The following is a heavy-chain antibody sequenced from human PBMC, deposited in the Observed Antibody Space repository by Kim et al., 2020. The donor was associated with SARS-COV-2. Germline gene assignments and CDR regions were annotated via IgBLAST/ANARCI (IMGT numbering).Heavy chain of an antibody. CDR2: ISSSGGTM. Sequence: GGSLRLSCAASGFTFSSYEMNWVRQAPGKGLEWVSYISSSGGTMFYADSVKGRFTISRDNAKNSLYLQMNSLRAEDTAVYYCAREKRIIMIVVVRDDAFDIWGQGTMVTVSS. J-gene: IGHJ3*02. D-gene: IGHD3-22*01. CDR3: AREKRIIMIVVVRDDAFDI. CDR1: GFTFSSYE. V-gene: IGHV3-48*03.